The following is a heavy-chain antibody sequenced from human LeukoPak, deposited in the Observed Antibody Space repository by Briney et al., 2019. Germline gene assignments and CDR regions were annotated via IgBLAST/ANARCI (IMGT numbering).Heavy chain of an antibody. CDR2: IGTAGDT. CDR3: ARGGPGYYLDY. CDR1: GFTFSNYG. Sequence: GGSLRLSCAASGFTFSNYGMHWVRQATGKGLEWVSTIGTAGDTYYPGSVKGRFTISRENAKNSLYLQMNILKAGDTAVYYCARGGPGYYLDYWGQGTLVTVSP. V-gene: IGHV3-13*01. J-gene: IGHJ4*02.